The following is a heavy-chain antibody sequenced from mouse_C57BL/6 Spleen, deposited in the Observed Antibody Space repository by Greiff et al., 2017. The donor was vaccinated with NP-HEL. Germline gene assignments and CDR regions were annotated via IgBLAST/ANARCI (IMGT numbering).Heavy chain of an antibody. CDR2: INPSTGGT. V-gene: IGHV1-42*01. J-gene: IGHJ2*01. Sequence: EVKLVESGPELVKPGASVKISCKASGYSFTGYYMNWVKQSPEKSLEWIGEINPSTGGTTYNQKFKAKATLTVDKSSSTAYMQLKSLTSEDSAVYYCARGGDYDEEAFDYWGQGTTLTVSS. CDR3: ARGGDYDEEAFDY. D-gene: IGHD2-4*01. CDR1: GYSFTGYY.